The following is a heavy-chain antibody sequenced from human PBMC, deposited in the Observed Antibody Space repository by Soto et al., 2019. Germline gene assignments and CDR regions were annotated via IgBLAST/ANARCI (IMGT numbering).Heavy chain of an antibody. J-gene: IGHJ6*03. D-gene: IGHD2-2*01. Sequence: GGSLRLSCAASGFTFSSYAMSWVRQAPGKGLERVSAISGSGGSTYYADSVKGRFTISRDNSKNTLYLQMNSLRAEDTAVYYFVKLTPTVVPAAHYYYMDVRGKGTTVTVSS. CDR1: GFTFSSYA. CDR3: VKLTPTVVPAAHYYYMDV. V-gene: IGHV3-23*01. CDR2: ISGSGGST.